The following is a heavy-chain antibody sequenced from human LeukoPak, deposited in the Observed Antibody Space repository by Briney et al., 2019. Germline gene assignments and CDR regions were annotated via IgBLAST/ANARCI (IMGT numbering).Heavy chain of an antibody. CDR3: ARDFRISGRTDACDI. CDR2: IYASGST. Sequence: PSETPSLTCTVSGGSISSYYWNWIRQPAGKGLEWIGRIYASGSTNYNPSLKSRVSMSIEKSKSQFSLKLNSVTAADTAIYYCARDFRISGRTDACDIWGQGTMVTVSS. V-gene: IGHV4-4*07. J-gene: IGHJ3*02. CDR1: GGSISSYY. D-gene: IGHD6-19*01.